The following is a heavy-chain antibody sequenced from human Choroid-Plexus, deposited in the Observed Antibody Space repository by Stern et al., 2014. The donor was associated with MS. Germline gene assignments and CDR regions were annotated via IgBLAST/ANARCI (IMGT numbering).Heavy chain of an antibody. Sequence: VQLVESGGGVVQPGRPLRLSCVASGFTFGSCAMHWVRQAPGKGLGRVACVSYDGSNKYYADSVKGRFTISRDNSQNTLYMQMSSLRPEDTAVYYCAKDRQYLTYFFDHWGQGSLVTVSS. V-gene: IGHV3-30*18. CDR2: VSYDGSNK. D-gene: IGHD2/OR15-2a*01. CDR3: AKDRQYLTYFFDH. J-gene: IGHJ5*02. CDR1: GFTFGSCA.